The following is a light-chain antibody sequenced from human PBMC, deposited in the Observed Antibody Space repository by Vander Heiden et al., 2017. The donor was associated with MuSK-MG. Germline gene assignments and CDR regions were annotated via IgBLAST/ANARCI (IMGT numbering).Light chain of an antibody. CDR1: QNIFTY. CDR2: AGS. Sequence: DIQMTQSPSSLSASVGDRIAITCRAGQNIFTYLNWYQQTPGKVPRLLIYAGSYLQSGVPSRFSGNQSGTDFSLTISRLQPEDFASYYCQQSDSAPYTFGQGTKLEI. CDR3: QQSDSAPYT. V-gene: IGKV1-39*01. J-gene: IGKJ2*01.